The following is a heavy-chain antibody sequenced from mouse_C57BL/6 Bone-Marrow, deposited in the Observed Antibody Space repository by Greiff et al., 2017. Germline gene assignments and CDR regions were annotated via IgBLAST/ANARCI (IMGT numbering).Heavy chain of an antibody. CDR1: GYTFTSYG. CDR2: IYPRSGNT. CDR3: AIPLYCVDNPFGF. D-gene: IGHD1-1*01. V-gene: IGHV1-81*01. J-gene: IGHJ2*01. Sequence: VQLQQSGAELARPGASVKLSCKASGYTFTSYGISWVKQRTGQGLEWIGEIYPRSGNTYYNEKFKGKATLTADTSSSTAYMELRSLTSEASAVYFGAIPLYCVDNPFGFGGRGNALTVSA.